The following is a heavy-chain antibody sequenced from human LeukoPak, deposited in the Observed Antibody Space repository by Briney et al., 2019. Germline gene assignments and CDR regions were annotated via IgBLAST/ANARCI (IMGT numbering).Heavy chain of an antibody. D-gene: IGHD6-19*01. CDR2: INPNSGVT. CDR1: GYRFTDYY. V-gene: IGHV1-2*02. J-gene: IGHJ4*02. CDR3: AREEVAGKDY. Sequence: ASVKVSCKASGYRFTDYYIHWVRQAPGQGLEWMGWINPNSGVTNYAQNFQGRVTMTRDTSISTAYMELSRLRSDDTAVYYCAREEVAGKDYWGQGTLVTVSS.